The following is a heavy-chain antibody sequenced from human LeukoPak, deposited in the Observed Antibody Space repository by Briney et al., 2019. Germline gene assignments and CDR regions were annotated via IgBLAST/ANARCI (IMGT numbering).Heavy chain of an antibody. CDR3: ATRYYYDGRHYFDN. J-gene: IGHJ4*02. CDR2: IKQDGSEK. CDR1: GFRFSSNW. Sequence: GGSLRLSCAASGFRFSSNWMSWVRQAPGQGMEWVASIKQDGSEKDYVDSVKGRFTISRDNAKNSLYLQMNSLRAEDTAVYYCATRYYYDGRHYFDNWGQGTLVTVSS. V-gene: IGHV3-7*05. D-gene: IGHD3-22*01.